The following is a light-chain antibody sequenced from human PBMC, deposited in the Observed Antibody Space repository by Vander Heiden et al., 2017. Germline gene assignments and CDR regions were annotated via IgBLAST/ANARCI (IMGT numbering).Light chain of an antibody. CDR1: SVSVSTVYY. J-gene: IGLJ3*02. CDR2: NTH. Sequence: QTVVTQEPSLSVSPGGTVTLTCGLSSVSVSTVYYPGCYQLTPGQAPPMLIYNTHTRSSGVPGRFSGSVLGGKAALTITGAQADDESDYYGVLYIGSGHWVFGGGTKLTVL. V-gene: IGLV8-61*01. CDR3: VLYIGSGHWV.